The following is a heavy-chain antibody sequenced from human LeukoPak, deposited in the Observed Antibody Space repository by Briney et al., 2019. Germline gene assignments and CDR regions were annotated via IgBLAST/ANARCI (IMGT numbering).Heavy chain of an antibody. Sequence: SETLTLTCSVSGASIRDYYWNWIRQPAGKGLEWIGRFYTSGSTNYNPSLRGRATMSVDTSKNQLSLKVTSVTAADTAVYYCVKDYYYYVSNGYYVNDGFHIWGQGTMVIVSP. CDR2: FYTSGST. V-gene: IGHV4-4*07. CDR3: VKDYYYYVSNGYYVNDGFHI. D-gene: IGHD3-22*01. CDR1: GASIRDYY. J-gene: IGHJ3*02.